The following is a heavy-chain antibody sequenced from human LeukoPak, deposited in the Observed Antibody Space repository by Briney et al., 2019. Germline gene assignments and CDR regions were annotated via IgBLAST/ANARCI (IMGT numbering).Heavy chain of an antibody. CDR1: GGSISSYY. CDR3: ARSTYYYDSYGYPQHYFDY. V-gene: IGHV4-4*07. J-gene: IGHJ4*02. CDR2: IYTSGST. D-gene: IGHD5-18*01. Sequence: PSETLSLTCTVSGGSISSYYWSWIRQPAGKGLEWIGRIYTSGSTNYNPSLKSRVTMSVDTSKNQFSLKLSSVTAADTAVYYCARSTYYYDSYGYPQHYFDYWGQGTLVTVSS.